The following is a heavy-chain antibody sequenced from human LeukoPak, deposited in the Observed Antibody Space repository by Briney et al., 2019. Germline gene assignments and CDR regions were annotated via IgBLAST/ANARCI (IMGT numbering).Heavy chain of an antibody. Sequence: ASVKVSCKASGYTFTSYDINWVRQATGQGLEWMGWMNPNSGNTGYAQKLQGRVTMTTDTSTSTAYMELRSLRSDDTAVYYCARAFYCGGDCYSPLLYYYGMDVWGQGTTVTVSS. CDR1: GYTFTSYD. J-gene: IGHJ6*02. CDR2: MNPNSGNT. V-gene: IGHV1-8*01. D-gene: IGHD2-21*02. CDR3: ARAFYCGGDCYSPLLYYYGMDV.